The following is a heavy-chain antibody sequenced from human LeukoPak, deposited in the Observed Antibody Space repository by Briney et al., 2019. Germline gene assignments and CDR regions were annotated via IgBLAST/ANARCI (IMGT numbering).Heavy chain of an antibody. D-gene: IGHD6-19*01. Sequence: GGSLRLSCAASAFTFSSYEMNWVRHAPGRGLEWVSYISSSGSTKYYADSVKGRFTISRDNAKNSLYLQMNSLRVEDMALYYCARGPHPYTSGWYHFDYWGQGTLVTVSS. V-gene: IGHV3-48*03. J-gene: IGHJ4*02. CDR1: AFTFSSYE. CDR2: ISSSGSTK. CDR3: ARGPHPYTSGWYHFDY.